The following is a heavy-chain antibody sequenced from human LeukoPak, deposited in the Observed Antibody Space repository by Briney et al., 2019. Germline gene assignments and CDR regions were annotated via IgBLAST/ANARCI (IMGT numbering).Heavy chain of an antibody. CDR1: GGSFSGYY. D-gene: IGHD5-18*01. CDR2: INHSGST. V-gene: IGHV4-34*01. Sequence: SETLSLTCAVYGGSFSGYYWSWIRQPPGKGLEWIGEINHSGSTNYNPSLKSRVTISVDTSKNQFSLKLSSVTAADTAVYYCAREGHRGLPFDYWGQGTLVTVSS. J-gene: IGHJ4*02. CDR3: AREGHRGLPFDY.